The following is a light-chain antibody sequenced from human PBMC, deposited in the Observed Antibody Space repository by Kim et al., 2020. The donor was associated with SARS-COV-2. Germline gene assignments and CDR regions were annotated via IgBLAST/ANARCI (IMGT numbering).Light chain of an antibody. Sequence: QAVVTQEPSLTVSPGGTVTLTCGSSTGAVTSGHYPYWFQQKPGQAPRTLIYDTSIQHSWTPARFSGSLLGGKAALILSGAQPEDEAEYYCLLSCSGALNWVFGGGTQLTVL. CDR2: DTS. V-gene: IGLV7-46*01. CDR1: TGAVTSGHY. CDR3: LLSCSGALNWV. J-gene: IGLJ3*02.